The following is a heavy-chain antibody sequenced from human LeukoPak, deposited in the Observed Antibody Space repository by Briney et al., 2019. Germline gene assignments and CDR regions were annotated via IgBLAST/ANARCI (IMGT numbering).Heavy chain of an antibody. CDR3: ASLTTVTTVLVY. Sequence: SETLSLTCTVSGGSISSYYWSWIRQPPGKGLEWIGFIHYSGSTNYNPSLKSRVTISVDTSKNQFSLKLSSVTAADTAAYYCASLTTVTTVLVYWGQGTLVTVSS. J-gene: IGHJ4*02. V-gene: IGHV4-59*12. CDR2: IHYSGST. CDR1: GGSISSYY. D-gene: IGHD4-17*01.